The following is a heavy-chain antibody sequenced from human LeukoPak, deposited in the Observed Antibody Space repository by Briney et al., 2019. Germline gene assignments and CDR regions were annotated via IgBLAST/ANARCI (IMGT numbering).Heavy chain of an antibody. D-gene: IGHD2-2*01. CDR3: ARDNSAVSDWSSTSCYHFGY. J-gene: IGHJ4*02. V-gene: IGHV1-18*01. CDR2: ISAYNGNT. CDR1: GYTFSRYG. Sequence: ASVKVSCKASGYTFSRYGISWVRQAPGQGLEWMGWISAYNGNTNYAQKLQGRVTMTTDTSTTTVYMELRSLRFDDTAVYYCARDNSAVSDWSSTSCYHFGYWGQGTLVTVSS.